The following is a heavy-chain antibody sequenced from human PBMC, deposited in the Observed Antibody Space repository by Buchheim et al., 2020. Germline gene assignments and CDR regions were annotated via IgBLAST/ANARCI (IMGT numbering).Heavy chain of an antibody. Sequence: QVQLQESGPGLVKPSETLSLICSVSGGSISTYYCSWIRQAPGKGLEWIGYMDGSGRSNYNPSLKSRVTISVDTSKNQFSLNLSSVTAADAAIYYCAKKRSDNWFDPWGQGTL. CDR1: GGSISTYY. CDR3: AKKRSDNWFDP. V-gene: IGHV4-59*01. J-gene: IGHJ5*02. CDR2: MDGSGRS.